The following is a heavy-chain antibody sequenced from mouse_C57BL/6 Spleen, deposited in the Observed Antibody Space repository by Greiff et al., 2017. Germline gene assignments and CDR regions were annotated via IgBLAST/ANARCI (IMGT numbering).Heavy chain of an antibody. CDR2: INPNYGTT. Sequence: EVQLVESGPELVKPGASVKISCTASGYSFTDYNMNWVKQSNGKSLEWIGVINPNYGTTSYNQKFQGKATLTVDPSSSTAYMQLNSLTSEDSAVYYCARALYYGSSPPYYYAMDYWGQGTSVTVSS. CDR3: ARALYYGSSPPYYYAMDY. CDR1: GYSFTDYN. V-gene: IGHV1-39*01. J-gene: IGHJ4*01. D-gene: IGHD1-1*01.